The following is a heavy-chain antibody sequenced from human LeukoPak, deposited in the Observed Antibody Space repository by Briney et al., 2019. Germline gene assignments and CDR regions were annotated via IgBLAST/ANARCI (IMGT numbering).Heavy chain of an antibody. V-gene: IGHV3-30*03. Sequence: VGSLRLSCAASGVTFSSHGMHWIRQTPGKGLEWVAVISQDGSNKDHADSLKGRFTISRDNSKNTLYLQMNSLRSEDTAVYYCARDMSPRYSSSWYRFDPWGQGTQVTVSS. J-gene: IGHJ5*02. D-gene: IGHD2-2*01. CDR2: ISQDGSNK. CDR1: GVTFSSHG. CDR3: ARDMSPRYSSSWYRFDP.